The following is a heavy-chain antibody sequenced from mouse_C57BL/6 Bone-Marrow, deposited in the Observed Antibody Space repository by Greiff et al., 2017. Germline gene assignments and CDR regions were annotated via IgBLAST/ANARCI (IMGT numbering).Heavy chain of an antibody. Sequence: LQESGPELVKPGASVKISCKASGYTFTDYYINWVKQRPGQGLEWIGWIYPGSGNTKYNEKFKGKATLTVDTSSSTAYMQLSSLTSEDSAVYFCATPIYYDYDGGDYYAMDYWGQGTSVTVSS. V-gene: IGHV1-84*01. CDR1: GYTFTDYY. CDR2: IYPGSGNT. D-gene: IGHD2-4*01. J-gene: IGHJ4*01. CDR3: ATPIYYDYDGGDYYAMDY.